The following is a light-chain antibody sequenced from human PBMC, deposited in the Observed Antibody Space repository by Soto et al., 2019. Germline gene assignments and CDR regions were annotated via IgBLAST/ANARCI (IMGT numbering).Light chain of an antibody. J-gene: IGLJ2*01. CDR1: XXXXGGYNY. CDR3: SSYTSASTPLV. Sequence: QSVLTQPASVSGSPGXSXTXXXXXXXXXXGGYNYVSWYQQHPGKAPKVMIYDVSNRPSGVSNRFSGSKSGNTASLTISGLQAEDEADYYCSSYTSASTPLVFGGGTKVTVL. CDR2: DVS. V-gene: IGLV2-14*01.